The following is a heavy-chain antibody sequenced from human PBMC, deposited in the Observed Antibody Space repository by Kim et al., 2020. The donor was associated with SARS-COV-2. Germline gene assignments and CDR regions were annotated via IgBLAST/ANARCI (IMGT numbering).Heavy chain of an antibody. D-gene: IGHD3-10*01. V-gene: IGHV4-31*01. J-gene: IGHJ5*02. CDR3: VTDAAGRGGVGS. Sequence: SETLSLTCSVSGDSMSSGLYHWSWVRQHPGKGLEWIGQIYYNGNTYSNPSLKSLVTISGYTSKNSFFLKLTSVTAADTAVYYCVTDAAGRGGVGSWGQGTLVSVSS. CDR2: IYYNGNT. CDR1: GDSMSSGLYH.